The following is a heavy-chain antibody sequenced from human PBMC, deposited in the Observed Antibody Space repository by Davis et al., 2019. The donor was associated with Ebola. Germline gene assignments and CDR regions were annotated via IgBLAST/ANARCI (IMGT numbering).Heavy chain of an antibody. CDR2: TKPDGSEK. J-gene: IGHJ6*02. V-gene: IGHV3-7*01. CDR1: GFTFSSYW. D-gene: IGHD2-15*01. CDR3: ARVNTDIVVVVAAMDV. Sequence: GGSLRLSCAASGFTFSSYWMSWVRQAPGKGLQWVANTKPDGSEKFYVDSVKGRFTISRDNSKNTLYLQMNSLRAEDTAVYYCARVNTDIVVVVAAMDVWGQGTTVTVSS.